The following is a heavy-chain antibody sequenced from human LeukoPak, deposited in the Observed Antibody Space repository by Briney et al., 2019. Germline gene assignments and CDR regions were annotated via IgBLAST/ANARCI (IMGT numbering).Heavy chain of an antibody. V-gene: IGHV3-23*01. CDR3: ARGDCSSTSCSSTPKNWFDP. J-gene: IGHJ5*02. CDR2: ISGSGGTT. D-gene: IGHD2-2*01. CDR1: GFPFSLYA. Sequence: PGGSLRLSCAASGFPFSLYAMNWVRQAPGKGLEWVSAISGSGGTTYYADSVKGRFTISRDNSMNTLYLQMNSLRAEDTAVFYCARGDCSSTSCSSTPKNWFDPWGQGTLVSVS.